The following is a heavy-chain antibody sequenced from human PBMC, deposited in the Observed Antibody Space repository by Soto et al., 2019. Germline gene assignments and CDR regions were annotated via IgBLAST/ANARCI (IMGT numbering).Heavy chain of an antibody. J-gene: IGHJ4*02. D-gene: IGHD3-10*01. CDR3: AKDRGAAHFDY. CDR2: ISYDGSNK. CDR1: GFTFSSYG. Sequence: ESVGGVVQPGRSLRLSCAASGFTFSSYGMHWVRQAPGKGLEWVAVISYDGSNKYYADSVKGRFTISRDNSKNTLYLQMNSLRAEDTAVYYCAKDRGAAHFDYWGQGTLVTVSS. V-gene: IGHV3-30*18.